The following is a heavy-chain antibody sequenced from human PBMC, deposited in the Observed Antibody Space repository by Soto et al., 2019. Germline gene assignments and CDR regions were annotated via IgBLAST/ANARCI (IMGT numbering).Heavy chain of an antibody. CDR2: ISYDGTNK. D-gene: IGHD6-19*01. J-gene: IGHJ4*02. Sequence: QVQLVESGGGVVQPGRSLRLSCAASGFTFSSYGMHWVRQAPGKGLEWVAVISYDGTNKYYADSVKGRFTISRDNSKNTLYLQMNSLRAEDTAVYYCAKDWTSSGWYSGYFDYWGEGTVVTVSS. CDR3: AKDWTSSGWYSGYFDY. CDR1: GFTFSSYG. V-gene: IGHV3-30*18.